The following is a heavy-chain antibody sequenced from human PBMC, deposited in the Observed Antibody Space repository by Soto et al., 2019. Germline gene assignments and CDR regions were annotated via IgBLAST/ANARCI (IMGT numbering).Heavy chain of an antibody. V-gene: IGHV1-3*01. Sequence: ASVKVSCKASGYTFTSYSMHWVRHAPGQRLEWMGWINAGNGNTKYSQKFQGRVTITRDTSASTAYMELSSLRSEDTAVYYCARPGIAAAGTVGWFDPWGQGTLVTVSS. CDR3: ARPGIAAAGTVGWFDP. J-gene: IGHJ5*02. CDR1: GYTFTSYS. D-gene: IGHD6-13*01. CDR2: INAGNGNT.